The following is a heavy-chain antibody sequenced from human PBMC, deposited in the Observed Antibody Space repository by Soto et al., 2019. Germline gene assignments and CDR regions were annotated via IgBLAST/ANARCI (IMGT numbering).Heavy chain of an antibody. CDR2: INPSGGST. V-gene: IGHV1-46*01. D-gene: IGHD2-21*01. CDR3: AADWLLSVIHRKYYCCGMDV. J-gene: IGHJ6*02. Sequence: ASVKVSCKASGYTFTSYYMHWVRQAPGQGLEWMGIINPSGGSTSYAQKFQGRVTMTRDMSTSTAYMELSSLRSEETAVYYCAADWLLSVIHRKYYCCGMDVWGQGTTVTVSS. CDR1: GYTFTSYY.